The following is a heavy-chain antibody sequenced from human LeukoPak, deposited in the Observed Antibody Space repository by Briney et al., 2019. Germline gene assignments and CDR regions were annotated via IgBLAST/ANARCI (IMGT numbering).Heavy chain of an antibody. V-gene: IGHV1-2*02. CDR1: GYTFTGYY. D-gene: IGHD3-10*01. Sequence: ASVKVSCKASGYTFTGYYMHWVRQAPGQGLEWMGWINPNSGGTNYAQKFQGRVTMTRNTSISTAYMELSSLRSEDTAVYYCARGRVLLWFGELSPMGYWGQGTLVTVSS. CDR2: INPNSGGT. CDR3: ARGRVLLWFGELSPMGY. J-gene: IGHJ4*02.